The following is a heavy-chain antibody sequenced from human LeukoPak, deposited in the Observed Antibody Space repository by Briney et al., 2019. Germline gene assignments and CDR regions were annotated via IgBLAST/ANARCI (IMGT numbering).Heavy chain of an antibody. Sequence: SETLSLTCAVYGETFSGFYWSWIRQPRGKGLEWIGEINYSGSTNYNPSLKSRVTISVDTSKNQFSLNLNSVTAADTAVYYCARISTVTHQFDYWGQGMLVTVSS. CDR1: GETFSGFY. V-gene: IGHV4-34*01. CDR3: ARISTVTHQFDY. CDR2: INYSGST. J-gene: IGHJ4*02. D-gene: IGHD4-17*01.